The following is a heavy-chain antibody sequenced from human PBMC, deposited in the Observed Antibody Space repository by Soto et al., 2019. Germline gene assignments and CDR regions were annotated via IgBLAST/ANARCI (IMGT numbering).Heavy chain of an antibody. J-gene: IGHJ6*02. CDR1: GGSISSGGYY. V-gene: IGHV4-31*03. CDR2: IYYSGST. D-gene: IGHD2-21*02. CDR3: ARVCGGDCHYGMDV. Sequence: QVQLQESGPGLVKPSQTLSLTCTVSGGSISSGGYYWSWIRQHPGKGLEWIGYIYYSGSTYYNPSLQSRVTISLDTSKIQFSLKLSSVTAADTAVYYCARVCGGDCHYGMDVWGQGTTVTVSS.